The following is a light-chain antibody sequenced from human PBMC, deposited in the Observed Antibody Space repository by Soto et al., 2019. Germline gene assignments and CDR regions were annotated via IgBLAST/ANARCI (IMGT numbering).Light chain of an antibody. CDR1: SSNIGVNT. J-gene: IGLJ1*01. Sequence: QSVLTQPPSASGTPGQRVTISCSGGSSNIGVNTVNWYQQLPGTAPKLLIYVNNQRPSGVPDRFSGSRSGTSASLAISGLQSEDEADYYCSSHNTIGTLQVLGPGTKVTV. V-gene: IGLV1-44*01. CDR2: VNN. CDR3: SSHNTIGTLQV.